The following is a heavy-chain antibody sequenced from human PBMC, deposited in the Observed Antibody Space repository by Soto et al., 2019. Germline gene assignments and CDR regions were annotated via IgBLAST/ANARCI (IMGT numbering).Heavy chain of an antibody. Sequence: GSLRLSCAASGFTFSSYAMNWVRQAPGKGPEWVSVISGSGDSTYYADSVKGRFTISRDNSKNTLYLQMNSLRTEDTAVYYCARRGPGTYFDYWGQGTLVTVSS. D-gene: IGHD6-13*01. CDR2: ISGSGDST. CDR1: GFTFSSYA. CDR3: ARRGPGTYFDY. J-gene: IGHJ4*02. V-gene: IGHV3-23*01.